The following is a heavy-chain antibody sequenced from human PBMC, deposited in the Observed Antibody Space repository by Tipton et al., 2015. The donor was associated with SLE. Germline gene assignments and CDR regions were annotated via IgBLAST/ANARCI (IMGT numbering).Heavy chain of an antibody. CDR2: IGSSSSYI. CDR3: ARPRRIQLWFDAFDI. CDR1: GFTFSSYA. D-gene: IGHD5-18*01. V-gene: IGHV3-21*01. J-gene: IGHJ3*02. Sequence: SLRLSCAASGFTFSSYAMSWVRQAPGKGLEWVSSIGSSSSYIYYADSVKGRFTISRDNAKNSLYLQMNSLRAEDTAVYYCARPRRIQLWFDAFDIWGQGTMVTVSS.